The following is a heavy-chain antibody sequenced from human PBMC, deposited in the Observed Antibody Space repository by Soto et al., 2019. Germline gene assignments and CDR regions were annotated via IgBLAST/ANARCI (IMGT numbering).Heavy chain of an antibody. D-gene: IGHD3-22*01. J-gene: IGHJ4*02. CDR2: ISHSGTT. CDR1: GDSISRSHW. Sequence: QVQLQESGPGLVRPSGALSVTCAVSGDSISRSHWWSWVRQSPGKGLEWIGEISHSGTTNYNPSLKRRVTISGDKSKNQLSLKLTSVTAADTAVYYCARVRYDRSGFDHWGQGTLVSVSS. V-gene: IGHV4-4*02. CDR3: ARVRYDRSGFDH.